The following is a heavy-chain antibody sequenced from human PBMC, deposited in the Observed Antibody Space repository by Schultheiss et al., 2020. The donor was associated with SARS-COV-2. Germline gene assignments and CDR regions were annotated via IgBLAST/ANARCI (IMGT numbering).Heavy chain of an antibody. V-gene: IGHV3-30*04. Sequence: GESLKISCAASGFTFSSYAMHWVRQAPGKGLEWVAVIWYDGSNKYYADSVKGRFTISRENAKNSLYLQMNSLRAEDTAVYYCARASTTYDFGAEGYYGMDVWGQGTTVTVSS. D-gene: IGHD3-3*01. CDR1: GFTFSSYA. CDR2: IWYDGSNK. CDR3: ARASTTYDFGAEGYYGMDV. J-gene: IGHJ6*02.